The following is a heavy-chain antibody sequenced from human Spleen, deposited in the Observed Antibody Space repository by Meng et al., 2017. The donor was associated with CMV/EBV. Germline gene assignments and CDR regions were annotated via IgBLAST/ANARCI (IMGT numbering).Heavy chain of an antibody. D-gene: IGHD3-10*01. CDR3: AKDLGFGESWLDYFDY. CDR1: EFTFSSYA. V-gene: IGHV3-23*01. J-gene: IGHJ4*02. Sequence: GGSLRLSCAASEFTFSSYAMSWVRQAPGKGLEWVSGISSSGGSTYYADSVKGRFTISRDNSKNTLYLQMNSLRAEDTAVYYCAKDLGFGESWLDYFDYWGQGTLVTVSS. CDR2: ISSSGGST.